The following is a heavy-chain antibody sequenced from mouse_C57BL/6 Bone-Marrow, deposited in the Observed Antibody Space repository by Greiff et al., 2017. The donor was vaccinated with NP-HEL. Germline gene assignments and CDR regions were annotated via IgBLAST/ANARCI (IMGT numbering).Heavy chain of an antibody. CDR1: GYSITSGYY. CDR3: AALTPYFDV. D-gene: IGHD4-1*01. V-gene: IGHV3-6*01. J-gene: IGHJ1*03. CDR2: ISYDGSN. Sequence: EVQLQESGPGLVKPSQSLSLTCSVTGYSITSGYYWNWIRQFPGNKLEWMGYISYDGSNNYNPSLKNRISITRDTSKNQFFLKLNSVTTEDTATYYCAALTPYFDVWGTGTTVTVSS.